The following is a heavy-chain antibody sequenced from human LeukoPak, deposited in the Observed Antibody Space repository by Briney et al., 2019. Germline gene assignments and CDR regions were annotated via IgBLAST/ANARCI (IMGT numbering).Heavy chain of an antibody. Sequence: KPSETLSLTCAVSGYSISSGYYWGWIRQPPGEGLEWIGSIYHSGSTYYNPSLKSRVTISVDTSKNQFSLKLSSVTAADTAVYYCARQDTVTRVPHYFDYWGQGTLVTVSS. CDR2: IYHSGST. D-gene: IGHD4-17*01. J-gene: IGHJ4*02. CDR3: ARQDTVTRVPHYFDY. CDR1: GYSISSGYY. V-gene: IGHV4-38-2*01.